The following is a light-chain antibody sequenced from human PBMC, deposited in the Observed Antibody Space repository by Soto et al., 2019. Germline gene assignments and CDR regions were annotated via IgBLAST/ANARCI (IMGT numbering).Light chain of an antibody. CDR3: KQYNNWRRT. J-gene: IGKJ1*01. CDR2: GAS. V-gene: IGKV3-15*01. Sequence: IVITQSPGPLYVSPGGRDTNSCRGPQRVSSNLAWYQQKPGQAPRLLIYGASTRATGIPARFSGSGSGTEFTLTISSLQSEDFAVYYCKQYNNWRRTFGQGTKVDIK. CDR1: QRVSSN.